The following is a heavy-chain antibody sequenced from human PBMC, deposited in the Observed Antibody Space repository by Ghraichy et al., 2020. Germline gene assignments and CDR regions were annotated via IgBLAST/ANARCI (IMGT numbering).Heavy chain of an antibody. CDR1: GFTFSSYA. CDR2: ISGSGGST. J-gene: IGHJ4*02. Sequence: GGSLRLSCAASGFTFSSYAMSWVRQAPGKGLEWVSAISGSGGSTYYADSVKGRFTISRDNSKNTLYLQMNSLRAEDTAVYYCAKHIGRDYDFSTFDYWGQGTLVTVSS. CDR3: AKHIGRDYDFSTFDY. V-gene: IGHV3-23*01. D-gene: IGHD3-3*01.